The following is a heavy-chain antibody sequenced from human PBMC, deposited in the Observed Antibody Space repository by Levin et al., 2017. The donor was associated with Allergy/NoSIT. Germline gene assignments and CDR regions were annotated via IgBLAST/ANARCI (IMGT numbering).Heavy chain of an antibody. CDR1: GFTFSSYS. CDR3: ARDAIVGRPVVGFDI. Sequence: GESLKISCAASGFTFSSYSMNWVRQAPGKGLECVAQIKADGSEKNYVDSVKGRFTISRDNAKKSLHLQMDSLRAEDTAVYYCARDAIVGRPVVGFDIWGQGTTVTVSS. CDR2: IKADGSEK. J-gene: IGHJ3*02. D-gene: IGHD3-22*01. V-gene: IGHV3-7*01.